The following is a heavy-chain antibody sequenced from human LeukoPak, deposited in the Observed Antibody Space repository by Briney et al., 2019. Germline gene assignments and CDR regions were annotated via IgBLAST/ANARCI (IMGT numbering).Heavy chain of an antibody. V-gene: IGHV4-59*01. CDR3: ARADYGSGSRFDP. J-gene: IGHJ5*02. D-gene: IGHD3-10*01. CDR2: IYYSGST. CDR1: GGSISSYY. Sequence: SETLSLTCTVSGGSISSYYWGWIRQPPGKGLEWIGYIYYSGSTNYNPSLKSRVTISVDTSKNQFSLKLSSVTAADTAVYYCARADYGSGSRFDPWGQGTLVTVSS.